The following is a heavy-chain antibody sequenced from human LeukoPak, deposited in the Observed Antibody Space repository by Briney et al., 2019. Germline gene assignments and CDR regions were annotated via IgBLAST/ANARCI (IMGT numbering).Heavy chain of an antibody. CDR1: GFTFSSYD. Sequence: GGSLRLSCAASGFTFSSYDMHWVRQATGKGLEWVLAIGTAGDTYYPGSVKGRFTISRENAKNSLYLQMNSLRAGDTAVYYCARDRDYGDRSGMDVWGQGTTVTVSS. J-gene: IGHJ6*02. CDR3: ARDRDYGDRSGMDV. V-gene: IGHV3-13*01. D-gene: IGHD4-17*01. CDR2: IGTAGDT.